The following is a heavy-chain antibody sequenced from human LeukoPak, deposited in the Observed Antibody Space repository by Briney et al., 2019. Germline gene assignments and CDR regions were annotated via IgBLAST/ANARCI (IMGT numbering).Heavy chain of an antibody. Sequence: GASVKVSCKASGYTFTSYGISWVRQAPGQGLEWMGWISAYNGNTNYAQKFQGRVTMTRDTSTSTVYMELSSLRSEDTAVYYCARDRVPYGDYVGGLAYWGQGTLVTVSS. V-gene: IGHV1-18*01. D-gene: IGHD4-17*01. CDR3: ARDRVPYGDYVGGLAY. J-gene: IGHJ4*02. CDR2: ISAYNGNT. CDR1: GYTFTSYG.